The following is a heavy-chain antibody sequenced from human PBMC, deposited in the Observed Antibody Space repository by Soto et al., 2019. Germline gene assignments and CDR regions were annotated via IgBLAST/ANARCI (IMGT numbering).Heavy chain of an antibody. CDR3: ARATIVLVPAAMVSHWFDP. CDR2: IYYSGST. CDR1: GGSISSYY. D-gene: IGHD2-2*01. V-gene: IGHV4-59*08. J-gene: IGHJ5*02. Sequence: SETLSLTCTVSGGSISSYYWSWIRQPPGKGLEWIGYIYYSGSTNYNPSLKSRVTISVDTSKNQFSLKLSSVTAADTAVYYCARATIVLVPAAMVSHWFDPWGQGTLVTVSS.